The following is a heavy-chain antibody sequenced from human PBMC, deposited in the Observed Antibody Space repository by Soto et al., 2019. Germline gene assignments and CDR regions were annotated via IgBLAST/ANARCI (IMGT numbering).Heavy chain of an antibody. Sequence: PGGSLRLSCAASGFTFSSYDMHWVRQITGKGLEWVSAIGADGKTYYLDSVKGRFTISRENAKNYLYLQMNSLRGGDTAVYFCARRFWSGAYCPGIGFDDWGLGTLVTVSS. J-gene: IGHJ4*02. CDR3: ARRFWSGAYCPGIGFDD. CDR1: GFTFSSYD. CDR2: IGADGKT. V-gene: IGHV3-13*01. D-gene: IGHD3-3*01.